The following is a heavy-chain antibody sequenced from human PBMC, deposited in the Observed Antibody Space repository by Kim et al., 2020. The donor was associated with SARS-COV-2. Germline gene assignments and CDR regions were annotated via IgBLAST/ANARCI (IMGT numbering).Heavy chain of an antibody. CDR1: GFTFSSYA. J-gene: IGHJ6*02. CDR3: ARDKFRVPNYYGSGSYYTYYYYGMDV. Sequence: GGSLRLSCAASGFTFSSYATHWVRQAPGKGLEWVAVISYDGSNKYYADSVKGRFTISRDNSKNTLYLQMNSLRAEDTAVYYCARDKFRVPNYYGSGSYYTYYYYGMDVGGQGTTVTVSS. V-gene: IGHV3-30-3*01. CDR2: ISYDGSNK. D-gene: IGHD3-10*01.